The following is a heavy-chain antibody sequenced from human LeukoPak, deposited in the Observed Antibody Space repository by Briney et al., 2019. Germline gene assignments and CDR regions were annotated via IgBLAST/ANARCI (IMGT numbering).Heavy chain of an antibody. CDR1: GDPFSSHG. Sequence: SVRVSFKPAGDPFSSHGISRLREAPGQGLEWVGGIIPVFHTAKYAQKFQDRLTITTDETTDTVYMEVSSLRSEDTAVYYCARDYNFDSSPYDDALDIWGQGTMVTVSS. CDR2: IIPVFHTA. V-gene: IGHV1-69*05. J-gene: IGHJ3*02. D-gene: IGHD3-22*01. CDR3: ARDYNFDSSPYDDALDI.